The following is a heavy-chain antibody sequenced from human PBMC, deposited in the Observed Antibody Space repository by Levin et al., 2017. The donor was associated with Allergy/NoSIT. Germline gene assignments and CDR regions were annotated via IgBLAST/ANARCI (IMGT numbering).Heavy chain of an antibody. CDR1: GFTFSSYG. J-gene: IGHJ6*02. D-gene: IGHD2-2*02. CDR2: IWYDGSNK. CDR3: ARDTGYCSSTSCYTSEGYYGMDV. V-gene: IGHV3-33*01. Sequence: PAGSLRLSCAASGFTFSSYGMHWVRQAPGKGLEWVAVIWYDGSNKYYADSVKGRFTISRDNSKNTLYLQMNSLRAEDTAVYYCARDTGYCSSTSCYTSEGYYGMDVWGQGTTVTVSS.